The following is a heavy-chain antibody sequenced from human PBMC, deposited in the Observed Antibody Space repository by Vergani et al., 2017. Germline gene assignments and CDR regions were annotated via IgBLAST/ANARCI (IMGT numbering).Heavy chain of an antibody. D-gene: IGHD1-26*01. CDR1: GYSFSSYD. Sequence: QVQLVQSGAEVKKPGASVKVSCRASGYSFSSYDISWVRQATGQGLEWMGRIIPIFGTANYAQKFQGRVTITADESTSTAYMELSSLRSEDTAVYYCARGGLYSGSWATGYGMDVWGQGTTVTVSS. V-gene: IGHV1-69*18. J-gene: IGHJ6*02. CDR3: ARGGLYSGSWATGYGMDV. CDR2: IIPIFGTA.